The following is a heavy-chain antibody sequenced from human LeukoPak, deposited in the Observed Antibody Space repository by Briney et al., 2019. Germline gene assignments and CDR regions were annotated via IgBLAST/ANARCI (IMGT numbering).Heavy chain of an antibody. Sequence: GGSLRLSCAASGFTFSSYSMNWVRQAPGKGLESVSSISSSSSYIYYADSVKGRFTISRDNAKNSLYLQMNSLRAEDTAVYYCARLMAAAGFDYWGQGTLVTVSS. D-gene: IGHD6-13*01. CDR2: ISSSSSYI. J-gene: IGHJ4*02. CDR3: ARLMAAAGFDY. CDR1: GFTFSSYS. V-gene: IGHV3-21*01.